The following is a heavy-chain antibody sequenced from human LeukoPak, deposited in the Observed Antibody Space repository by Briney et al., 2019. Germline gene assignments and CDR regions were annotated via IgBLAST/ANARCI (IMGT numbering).Heavy chain of an antibody. V-gene: IGHV3-23*01. CDR1: EFTFSNYA. D-gene: IGHD4-23*01. CDR3: ARERGSSGGNTNGYFDY. J-gene: IGHJ4*02. CDR2: ISGSGGTT. Sequence: GGSLRLSCAASEFTFSNYAMSWVRQAPGKGLEWVSVISGSGGTTYSADSVKGRFTISRDNSKNTLYLQMSSLRAEDTAAYYCARERGSSGGNTNGYFDYWGQGALVTVSS.